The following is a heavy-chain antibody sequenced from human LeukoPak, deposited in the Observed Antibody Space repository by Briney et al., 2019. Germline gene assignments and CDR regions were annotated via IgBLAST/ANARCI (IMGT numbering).Heavy chain of an antibody. CDR1: GFTFSSYG. CDR3: ARDGIAAAGQYYCYGMDV. D-gene: IGHD6-13*01. J-gene: IGHJ6*02. V-gene: IGHV3-33*01. Sequence: GGSLRLSCAASGFTFSSYGMYWVRQAPGKGLEWVAVIWYDGDNKYYADSVKGRFTISRDNSKNTLYLQMNSLRAEDTAVYYCARDGIAAAGQYYCYGMDVWGQGTTVTVSS. CDR2: IWYDGDNK.